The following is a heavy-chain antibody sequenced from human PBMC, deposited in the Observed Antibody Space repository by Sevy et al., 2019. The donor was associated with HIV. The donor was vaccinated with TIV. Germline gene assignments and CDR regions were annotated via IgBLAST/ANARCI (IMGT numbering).Heavy chain of an antibody. Sequence: SETLSLTCTVSGGSISSGGYYWSWIRQHPGKGLEWFGYIYYSGGTYYNPSLKSRFTISVDTSKNQFSLKLSSVTAADTAVYYCARKPDYGDYVFDYWGQGTLVTVSS. D-gene: IGHD4-17*01. CDR1: GGSISSGGYY. CDR3: ARKPDYGDYVFDY. J-gene: IGHJ4*02. CDR2: IYYSGGT. V-gene: IGHV4-31*03.